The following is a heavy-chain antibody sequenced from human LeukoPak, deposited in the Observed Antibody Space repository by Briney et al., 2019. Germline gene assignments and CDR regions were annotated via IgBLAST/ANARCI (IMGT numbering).Heavy chain of an antibody. J-gene: IGHJ4*02. CDR1: GFTFSSYW. Sequence: GRSLRLSCAASGFTFSSYWMHWVRQAPGKGLVWVSRINSDGSSTKNADSVKGRFTISRDNAKNTLYLQMNSLRAEDTAVYYCARVYGSGSYYQLSGFDYWGQGTPVTVSS. CDR3: ARVYGSGSYYQLSGFDY. CDR2: INSDGSST. D-gene: IGHD3-10*01. V-gene: IGHV3-74*01.